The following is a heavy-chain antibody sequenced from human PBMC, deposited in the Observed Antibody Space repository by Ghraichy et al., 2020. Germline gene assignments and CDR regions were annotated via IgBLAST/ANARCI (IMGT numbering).Heavy chain of an antibody. CDR2: ISSDGGNG. V-gene: IGHV3-30*18. J-gene: IGHJ4*02. D-gene: IGHD5-18*01. CDR1: GFSFSNFA. CDR3: AKDGVQSVRLQLWSGLDY. Sequence: GESLNISCAASGFSFSNFAIHWVRQAPGKGLEWVAVISSDGGNGDYADSVKGRFTISRDNSEDTLYLQLNSLRPEDTAVYYCAKDGVQSVRLQLWSGLDYWGQGTLVTVSS.